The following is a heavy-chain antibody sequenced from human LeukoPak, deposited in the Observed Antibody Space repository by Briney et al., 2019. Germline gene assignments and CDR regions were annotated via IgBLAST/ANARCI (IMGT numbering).Heavy chain of an antibody. Sequence: SETLSLTCTVSGGSISSSSYYWGWIRQPPGKGLEWIGSIYYSGSNYYNPSLKSRVTISVDTSKNQFSLKLSSVTAADTAVYYCARVGVFGVAGTDYWGQGTLVTVSS. CDR2: IYYSGSN. J-gene: IGHJ4*02. D-gene: IGHD1-1*01. V-gene: IGHV4-39*07. CDR1: GGSISSSSYY. CDR3: ARVGVFGVAGTDY.